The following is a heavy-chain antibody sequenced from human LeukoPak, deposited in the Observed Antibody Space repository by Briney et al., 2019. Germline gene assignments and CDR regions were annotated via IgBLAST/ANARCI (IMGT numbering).Heavy chain of an antibody. J-gene: IGHJ4*02. Sequence: SETLSLTCAVYGGSFSGYYWSWIRQPPGKGLEWIGEINHSGSTNYSPSLKSRVTISVDTSKNQFSLKLSSVTAADTAVYYCAGRGDTAMVLDYWGQGTLVTVSS. CDR1: GGSFSGYY. CDR2: INHSGST. CDR3: AGRGDTAMVLDY. V-gene: IGHV4-34*01. D-gene: IGHD5-18*01.